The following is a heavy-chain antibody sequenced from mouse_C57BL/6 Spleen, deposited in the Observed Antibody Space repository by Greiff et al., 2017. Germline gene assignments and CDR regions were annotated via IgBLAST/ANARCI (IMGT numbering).Heavy chain of an antibody. CDR2: IYPGDGDT. D-gene: IGHD4-1*01. CDR1: GYAFSSSW. CDR3: APANWDGGYFDV. Sequence: VQLVESGPELVKPGASVKISCKASGYAFSSSWMNWVKRRPGKGLEWIGRIYPGDGDTNYNGKFKGKATLTADKSSSTAYMQLSSLTSEDSAVYFCAPANWDGGYFDVWGTGTTVTVSS. V-gene: IGHV1-82*01. J-gene: IGHJ1*03.